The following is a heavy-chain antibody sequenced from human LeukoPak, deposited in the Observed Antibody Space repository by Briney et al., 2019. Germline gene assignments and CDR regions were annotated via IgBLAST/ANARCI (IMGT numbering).Heavy chain of an antibody. V-gene: IGHV4-39*01. CDR2: IYYSGST. CDR1: GGSISSSSYY. CDR3: ARLSGGYA. J-gene: IGHJ5*02. Sequence: SETLSLTCTVSGGSISSSSYYWGWIRQPPGKGLEWIGSIYYSGSTYYNPSLKSRVTISVDTSKNQFSLKPSSVTAADTAVYYCARLSGGYAWGQGTLVTVSS. D-gene: IGHD1-26*01.